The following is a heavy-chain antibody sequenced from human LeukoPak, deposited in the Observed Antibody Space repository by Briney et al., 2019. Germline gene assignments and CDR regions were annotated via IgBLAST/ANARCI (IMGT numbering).Heavy chain of an antibody. Sequence: SETLSLTCAVYGGSFSGYYWSSIRQPPGKGLEWIGQNNDSGSTNYNPSLKSRVTISVDTSKNQFSLKLSSVTAADTAVYYCARLPSYDSSGYYYDDAFDIWGQGTMVTVSS. CDR2: NNDSGST. CDR1: GGSFSGYY. CDR3: ARLPSYDSSGYYYDDAFDI. D-gene: IGHD3-22*01. J-gene: IGHJ3*02. V-gene: IGHV4-34*01.